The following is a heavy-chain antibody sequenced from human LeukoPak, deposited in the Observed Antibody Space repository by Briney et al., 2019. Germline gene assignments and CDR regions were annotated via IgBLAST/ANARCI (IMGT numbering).Heavy chain of an antibody. J-gene: IGHJ4*02. CDR2: ISSNTIYT. Sequence: GGSLRLSCAASGFTFTNAWVGWVRQAPGKGLEWLSYISSNTIYTNYADSVKGRFSTSRDNAKNSLYLQMNSLRVEDTAVYYCARLYGDSSGTFFDHWGQGTLVTVSS. D-gene: IGHD6-19*01. CDR1: GFTFTNAW. CDR3: ARLYGDSSGTFFDH. V-gene: IGHV3-11*03.